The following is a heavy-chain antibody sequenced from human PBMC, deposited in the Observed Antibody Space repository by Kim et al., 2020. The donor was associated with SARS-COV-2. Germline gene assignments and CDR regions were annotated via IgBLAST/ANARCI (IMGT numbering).Heavy chain of an antibody. CDR2: ITPVFGTT. V-gene: IGHV1-69*06. CDR3: ARGIAANGAWFDP. CDR1: GGTFSSFA. D-gene: IGHD6-13*01. J-gene: IGHJ5*02. Sequence: SVKVSCKASGGTFSSFAINWVRQAPGQGLEWVGGITPVFGTTKHAQKFSGRVTITADKSTGTGYMELTSLRYDDTAVYFCARGIAANGAWFDPWGQGTLGAVSS.